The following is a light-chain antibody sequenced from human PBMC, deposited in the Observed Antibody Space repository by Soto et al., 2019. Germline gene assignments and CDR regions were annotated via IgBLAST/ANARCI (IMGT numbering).Light chain of an antibody. Sequence: DIVMTQSPDSLAVSLGERATINCKSSQSVLYSSNNKNYLAWYQQKPGQPPKLLIYWASTRESGGPDRFSGSGSGTDFTLTISNLQAEDVAVYYCQQYYRPPHTFGGGTKVEIK. V-gene: IGKV4-1*01. CDR1: QSVLYSSNNKNY. CDR3: QQYYRPPHT. CDR2: WAS. J-gene: IGKJ4*01.